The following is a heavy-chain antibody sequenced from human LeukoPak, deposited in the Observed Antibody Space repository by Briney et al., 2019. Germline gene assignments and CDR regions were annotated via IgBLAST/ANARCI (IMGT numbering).Heavy chain of an antibody. CDR2: IYTSGST. CDR3: ARGLKLGY. Sequence: PSETPSLTSTVSGGSISSGRYYSSWIRQPAGKRLEWIGRIYTSGSTNYNPSLKSRVTISVDTSKNQFSLKLSSVPAAATAVYYCARGLKLGYWGQGNLVNVSS. J-gene: IGHJ4*02. V-gene: IGHV4-61*02. D-gene: IGHD7-27*01. CDR1: GGSISSGRYY.